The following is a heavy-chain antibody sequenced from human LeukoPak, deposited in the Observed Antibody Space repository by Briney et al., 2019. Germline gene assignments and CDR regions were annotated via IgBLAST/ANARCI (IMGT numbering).Heavy chain of an antibody. CDR2: IIPIFGTA. CDR3: AREWVDYGGNSYYFDY. Sequence: ASVKVSCKASGGTFSSYAISWVRQAPGQGLEWMGGIIPIFGTANYAQKFQGRVTIPADESTSTAFIELISLRSEDTAVYYCAREWVDYGGNSYYFDYWGQGTLVTVSS. D-gene: IGHD4-23*01. CDR1: GGTFSSYA. V-gene: IGHV1-69*01. J-gene: IGHJ4*02.